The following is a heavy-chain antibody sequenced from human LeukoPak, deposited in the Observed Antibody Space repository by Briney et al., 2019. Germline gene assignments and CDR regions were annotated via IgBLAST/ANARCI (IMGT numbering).Heavy chain of an antibody. D-gene: IGHD2-15*01. CDR3: AKALNGVPHCSGGSCYRNGYYFDY. CDR2: ISWNSGSI. Sequence: PGVSLRLSCAASGLTFDDYAMHWVRQAPGKGLEWVSGISWNSGSIGYADSVKGRFTISRDNAKNSLYLQMNSLRPEDTALYYCAKALNGVPHCSGGSCYRNGYYFDYWGQGTLVTVSS. J-gene: IGHJ4*02. CDR1: GLTFDDYA. V-gene: IGHV3-9*01.